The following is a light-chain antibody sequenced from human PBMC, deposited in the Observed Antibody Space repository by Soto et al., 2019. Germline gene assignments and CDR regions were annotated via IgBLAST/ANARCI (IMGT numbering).Light chain of an antibody. CDR1: SSNIGAGYD. Sequence: QTVVTQPPSVSGAPGQRVTISCTGSSSNIGAGYDVKWYQQLPGTAPKLLIYGNSNRPSGVPDRFSGSKSGTSASLAITGLQAEDEADYYCQSYDSSLSGGVFGGGTKLTVL. J-gene: IGLJ3*02. V-gene: IGLV1-40*01. CDR3: QSYDSSLSGGV. CDR2: GNS.